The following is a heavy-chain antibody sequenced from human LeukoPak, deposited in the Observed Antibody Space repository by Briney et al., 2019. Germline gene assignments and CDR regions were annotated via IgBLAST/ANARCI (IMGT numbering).Heavy chain of an antibody. D-gene: IGHD3-22*01. CDR1: GGTFSSYA. V-gene: IGHV1-69*13. CDR3: ARVDYYDSSVSWFDP. Sequence: EASVKVSCKASGGTFSSYAISWVRQAPGQGLEWMGGITPIFGTANYAQKFQGRVTITADESTSTAYMELSSLRSEDTAVYYCARVDYYDSSVSWFDPWGQGTLVTVSS. J-gene: IGHJ5*02. CDR2: ITPIFGTA.